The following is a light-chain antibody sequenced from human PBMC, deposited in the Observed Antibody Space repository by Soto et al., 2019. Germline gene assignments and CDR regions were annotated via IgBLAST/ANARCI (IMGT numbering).Light chain of an antibody. CDR2: DVS. CDR1: FSDVGGYNY. CDR3: SSYRGTRTLVV. V-gene: IGLV2-14*03. J-gene: IGLJ2*01. Sequence: QSALTQPASVSGSPGQSITISCIGSFSDVGGYNYVSWYQRHPDKAPKLIIYDVSHRPSGVSDRVSGSKSGDTASLTISGLQAEDEAVYYCSSYRGTRTLVVFGGGTKVTVL.